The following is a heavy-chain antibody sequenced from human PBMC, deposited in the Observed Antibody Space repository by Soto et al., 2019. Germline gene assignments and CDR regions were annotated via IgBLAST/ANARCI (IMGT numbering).Heavy chain of an antibody. CDR2: IFHRGDT. CDR1: SGSVSSNHW. V-gene: IGHV4-4*02. D-gene: IGHD6-13*01. J-gene: IGHJ3*02. CDR3: ASHFGTGGYGAFDI. Sequence: SETLSLTCALSSGSVSSNHWWTWVRQTPGKGLEWIGEIFHRGDTDYNAFLKSRVTISIDKSRNQLSLTLTSVTAADTAIYYCASHFGTGGYGAFDIWGQGTVVTVSS.